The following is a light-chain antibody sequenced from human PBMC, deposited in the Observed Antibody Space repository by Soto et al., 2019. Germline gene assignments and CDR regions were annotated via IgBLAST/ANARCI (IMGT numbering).Light chain of an antibody. J-gene: IGLJ1*01. CDR3: SSYTSISTYV. CDR1: SSDVGFYNP. V-gene: IGLV2-14*01. Sequence: QSALTQPASVSGSPGQSITISCTGSSSDVGFYNPVSWYQQHPGKAPKLIIYDVSNRPSGVSNRFSGSKSGNTASLTISGLQAEDEADYYCSSYTSISTYVFGTGTRSPS. CDR2: DVS.